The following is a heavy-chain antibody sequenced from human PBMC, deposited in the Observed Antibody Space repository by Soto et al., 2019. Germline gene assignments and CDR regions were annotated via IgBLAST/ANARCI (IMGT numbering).Heavy chain of an antibody. J-gene: IGHJ4*02. V-gene: IGHV3-23*01. CDR2: ISGGGDYT. D-gene: IGHD3-10*01. CDR1: GFTFNTYA. Sequence: GGSLRLSCAASGFTFNTYAMSWVRQAPGKGLEWVSAISGGGDYTYYADSVKGRFTISRDNSRDTLFLQMNSLRAEDTAVYYCATASRRFVPFSPWGQGTLVTVSS. CDR3: ATASRRFVPFSP.